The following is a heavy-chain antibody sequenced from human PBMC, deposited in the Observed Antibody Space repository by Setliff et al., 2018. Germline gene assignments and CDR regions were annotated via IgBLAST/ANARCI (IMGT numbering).Heavy chain of an antibody. CDR1: GYSFTRYY. J-gene: IGHJ4*02. CDR2: INIGGGSA. D-gene: IGHD2-8*01. CDR3: SRLVRYCTRTTCQRLSGGEF. V-gene: IGHV1-46*01. Sequence: ASVKVSCKASGYSFTRYYMYWVRQAPGQGLEWMGIINIGGGSATYAQKFQGRVTMTRDTSTSTIYMELASLGSDDTAVYYCSRLVRYCTRTTCQRLSGGEFWGQGTLVTVSS.